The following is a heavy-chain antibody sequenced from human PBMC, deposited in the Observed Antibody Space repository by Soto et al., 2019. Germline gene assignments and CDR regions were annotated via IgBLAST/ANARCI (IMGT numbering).Heavy chain of an antibody. CDR3: ARGSVGATGAFDI. CDR2: IWYDGSNK. Sequence: PEGSLRLSCAASGFTFSSYGMHWVRQAPGKGLEWVAVIWYDGSNKYYADSVKGRFTISRDNSKNTLYLQMNSLRAEDTAVYYCARGSVGATGAFDIWGQGTMVTVSS. D-gene: IGHD1-26*01. J-gene: IGHJ3*02. CDR1: GFTFSSYG. V-gene: IGHV3-33*01.